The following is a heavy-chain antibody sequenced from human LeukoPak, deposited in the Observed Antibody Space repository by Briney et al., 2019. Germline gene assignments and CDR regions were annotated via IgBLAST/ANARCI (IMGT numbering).Heavy chain of an antibody. Sequence: GGSLRLSCAASGITFSSYAMSWVRQAPGKGLEWVAVISYDGSNKYYADSVKGRFTISRDNSKNTLYLQMNSLRAEDTAVYYCARAGHSSGWAGWFDPWGQGTLVTVSS. V-gene: IGHV3-30-3*01. D-gene: IGHD6-19*01. CDR2: ISYDGSNK. CDR1: GITFSSYA. J-gene: IGHJ5*02. CDR3: ARAGHSSGWAGWFDP.